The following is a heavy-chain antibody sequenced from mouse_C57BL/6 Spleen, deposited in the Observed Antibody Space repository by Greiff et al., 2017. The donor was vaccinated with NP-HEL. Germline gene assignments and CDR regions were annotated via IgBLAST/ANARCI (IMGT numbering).Heavy chain of an antibody. V-gene: IGHV1-81*01. CDR2: IYPRSGNT. CDR1: GYTFTSYG. J-gene: IGHJ2*01. Sequence: VQLQESGAELARPGASVKLSCKASGYTFTSYGISWVKQRTGQGLEWIGEIYPRSGNTYYNEKFKGKATLTADKSSSTAYMELRSLTSEDSAVYFCARRLVDYDLDYWGQGTTLTVSS. CDR3: ARRLVDYDLDY. D-gene: IGHD2-4*01.